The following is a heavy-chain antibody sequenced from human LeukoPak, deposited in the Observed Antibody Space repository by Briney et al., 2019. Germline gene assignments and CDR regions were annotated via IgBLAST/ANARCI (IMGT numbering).Heavy chain of an antibody. V-gene: IGHV4-39*01. CDR1: GDSLSINYN. CDR3: VRHRQWRLVPDY. Sequence: SETLSLTCTVSGDSLSINYNWGWIRPPPGKGLEWIGSIFYSGATYYSPSLKSRVTISVDTSKNQFSLKLSSMTAADTAVYYCVRHRQWRLVPDYWGQGTLVTVSS. CDR2: IFYSGAT. J-gene: IGHJ4*02. D-gene: IGHD6-19*01.